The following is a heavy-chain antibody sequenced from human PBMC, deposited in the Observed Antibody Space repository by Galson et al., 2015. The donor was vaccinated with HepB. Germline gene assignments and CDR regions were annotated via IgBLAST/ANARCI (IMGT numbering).Heavy chain of an antibody. CDR1: GFSLSTSGMR. CDR2: IDWDDDK. CDR3: ARTRKSISSSWYMAGYWFDS. D-gene: IGHD6-13*01. J-gene: IGHJ5*01. Sequence: PALVKPTQTLTLTCTFSGFSLSTSGMRVSWIRQPPGRALEWLARIDWDDDKFYSTSLKTRLTISKDTSKNQVVLIMTNMDPADTATYYCARTRKSISSSWYMAGYWFDSWGQGTLVTVSS. V-gene: IGHV2-70*04.